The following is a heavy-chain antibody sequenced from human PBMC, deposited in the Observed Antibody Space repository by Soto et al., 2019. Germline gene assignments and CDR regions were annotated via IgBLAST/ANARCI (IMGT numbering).Heavy chain of an antibody. Sequence: QITLKESGPTLVKPTQTLTLTCTFSGFSLSTSGVGVAWIRQPPGKALELLALIYWDDDKRYRPSLESRLTITKDTSKNLVVLTMTNMDSVDTATYYCAYLPCSGGSCYWFSFSGMDVWGQGTTVTVSS. V-gene: IGHV2-5*02. CDR3: AYLPCSGGSCYWFSFSGMDV. J-gene: IGHJ6*02. D-gene: IGHD2-15*01. CDR1: GFSLSTSGVG. CDR2: IYWDDDK.